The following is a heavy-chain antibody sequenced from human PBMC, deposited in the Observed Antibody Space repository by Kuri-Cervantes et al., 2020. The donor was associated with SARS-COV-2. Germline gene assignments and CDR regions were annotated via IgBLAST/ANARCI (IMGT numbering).Heavy chain of an antibody. CDR1: GFTFSSYS. D-gene: IGHD6-13*01. CDR3: ARGGYSSSWYSDY. V-gene: IGHV3-21*01. Sequence: GESLKISCAASGFTFSSYSMNWVRQAPGEGLEWVSSISSSSSYIYYADSVKGRFTISRDNAKNSLYLQMNSLRAEDTAVYYCARGGYSSSWYSDYWGQGTLVTVSS. CDR2: ISSSSSYI. J-gene: IGHJ4*02.